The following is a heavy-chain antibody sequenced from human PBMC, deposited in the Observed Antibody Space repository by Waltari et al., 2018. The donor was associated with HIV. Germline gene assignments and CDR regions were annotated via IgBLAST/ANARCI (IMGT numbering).Heavy chain of an antibody. Sequence: QVQLQESGPGLVKPSETLSLTCTVSGGSISSYYWSWIRQHPGKGLEWIGYIYYSGSTNYNPSLKSRVTISVDTSKNQFSLKLSSVTAADTAVYYCARDRDFWSGHYYYYGMDVWGQGTTVTVSS. CDR1: GGSISSYY. CDR3: ARDRDFWSGHYYYYGMDV. D-gene: IGHD3-3*01. CDR2: IYYSGST. J-gene: IGHJ6*02. V-gene: IGHV4-59*01.